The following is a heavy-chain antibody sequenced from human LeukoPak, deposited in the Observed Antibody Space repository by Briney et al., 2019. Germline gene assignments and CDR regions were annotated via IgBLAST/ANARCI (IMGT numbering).Heavy chain of an antibody. J-gene: IGHJ4*02. D-gene: IGHD2-2*01. Sequence: ASVKVSCKASGGTFSSYAISWVRQAPGQGLEWMGGIIPIFGTANYARKFQGRVTITADESTSTAYMELSSLRSEDTAVYYCASRAAADIVVVPAADADYWGQGTLVTVSS. CDR1: GGTFSSYA. CDR2: IIPIFGTA. CDR3: ASRAAADIVVVPAADADY. V-gene: IGHV1-69*13.